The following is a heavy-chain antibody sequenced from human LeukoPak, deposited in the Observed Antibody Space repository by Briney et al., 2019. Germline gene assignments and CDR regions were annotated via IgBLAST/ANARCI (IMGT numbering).Heavy chain of an antibody. J-gene: IGHJ4*02. CDR2: IYYSGST. D-gene: IGHD4-17*01. V-gene: IGHV4-59*01. CDR1: GGSISSYY. Sequence: PSETLSLTCTVSGGSISSYYWSWIRQPPGKGLEWIGYIYYSGSTNYNPSLKSRVTISVDTSKNQFSLKLSSVTAADTAVYYCARVPRRGYGDYAFDYWGQGTLVTVSS. CDR3: ARVPRRGYGDYAFDY.